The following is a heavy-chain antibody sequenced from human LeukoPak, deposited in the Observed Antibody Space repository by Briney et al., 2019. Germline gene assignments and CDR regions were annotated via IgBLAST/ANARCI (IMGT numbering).Heavy chain of an antibody. CDR3: ARAVDQWLERVPPDY. D-gene: IGHD6-19*01. V-gene: IGHV4-34*01. J-gene: IGHJ4*02. Sequence: PSETLSLTCAVYGGSFSGYYWSWIRQPPGKGLEWIGEINHSGSTNYNPSLKSRVTISVDTSKNQFSLKLSSVTAADTAVYYCARAVDQWLERVPPDYWGQGTLVTVSS. CDR1: GGSFSGYY. CDR2: INHSGST.